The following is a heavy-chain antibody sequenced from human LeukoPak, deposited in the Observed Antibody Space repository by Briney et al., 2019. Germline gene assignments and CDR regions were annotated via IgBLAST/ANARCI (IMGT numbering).Heavy chain of an antibody. CDR3: ARGGFGENNWFDP. CDR1: GYSFTSYW. CDR2: IDPSDSYT. D-gene: IGHD3-10*01. J-gene: IGHJ5*02. V-gene: IGHV5-10-1*01. Sequence: GESLKISCKGSGYSFTSYWISWVRQMPGKGLEWMGRIDPSDSYTNYSPSFQGHVTISADKSISTAYLQWSSLKASDTAMYYCARGGFGENNWFDPWGQGTLVTVSS.